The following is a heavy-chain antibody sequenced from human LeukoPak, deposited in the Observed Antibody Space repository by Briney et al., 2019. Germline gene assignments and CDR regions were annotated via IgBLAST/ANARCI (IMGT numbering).Heavy chain of an antibody. V-gene: IGHV1-69*13. CDR2: IIPIFGTA. D-gene: IGHD6-19*01. CDR1: GGTFSSYA. J-gene: IGHJ4*02. Sequence: ASVKVSCKASGGTFSSYAISWVRQAPGQGLEWMGGIIPIFGTANYAQRLQGRVTITADESTSTAYMELSSPRSEDTAVYYCARLAVAGYFDYWGQGTLVTVSS. CDR3: ARLAVAGYFDY.